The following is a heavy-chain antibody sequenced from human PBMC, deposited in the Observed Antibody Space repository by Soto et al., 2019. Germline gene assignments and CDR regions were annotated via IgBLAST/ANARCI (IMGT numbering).Heavy chain of an antibody. CDR2: INPNSGGT. Sequence: VASVKVSCKASGYTFTGYYMHWVRQAPGQGLEWMGWINPNSGGTNYAQKFQGRVTMTRDTSISTAYMELSRLRSDDTAVYYCARDTVNDYGIFDYWGQGTLVTVYS. CDR3: ARDTVNDYGIFDY. J-gene: IGHJ4*02. CDR1: GYTFTGYY. D-gene: IGHD4-17*01. V-gene: IGHV1-2*02.